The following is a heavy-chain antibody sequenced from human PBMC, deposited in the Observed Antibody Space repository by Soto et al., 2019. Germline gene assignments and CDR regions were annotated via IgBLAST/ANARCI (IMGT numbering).Heavy chain of an antibody. CDR3: AISQDRGGRTTFIY. D-gene: IGHD3-16*01. J-gene: IGHJ4*02. Sequence: GGSLRLSCAASGFTFSSYSMNWVRQAPGKGLEWVSSISTTGSYIYYADSVKGRFTISRDNAENSLYLQMNHLRAEDTALYYCAISQDRGGRTTFIYWGQGTQVTVSS. CDR1: GFTFSSYS. V-gene: IGHV3-21*04. CDR2: ISTTGSYI.